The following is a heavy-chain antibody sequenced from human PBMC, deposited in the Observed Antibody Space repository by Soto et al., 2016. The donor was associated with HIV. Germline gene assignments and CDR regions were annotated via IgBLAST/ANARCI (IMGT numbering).Heavy chain of an antibody. J-gene: IGHJ5*02. V-gene: IGHV1-69*12. CDR1: GGTFNSYA. CDR2: IIPTFASA. CDR3: ATNSMVRGVPRGWFDP. D-gene: IGHD3-10*01. Sequence: QVHLVQSGAEVRKPGSSVKVSCKASGGTFNSYAISWLRQAPGQGLEWMGGIIPTFASANYAQKFQGRVTITADESTSTAYMELSSLRSEDTAVYYCATNSMVRGVPRGWFDPWGQGTLVTVSS.